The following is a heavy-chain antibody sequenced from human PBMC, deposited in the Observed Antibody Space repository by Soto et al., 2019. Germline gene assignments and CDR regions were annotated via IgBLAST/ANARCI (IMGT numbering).Heavy chain of an antibody. J-gene: IGHJ4*02. V-gene: IGHV3-72*01. D-gene: IGHD4-17*01. CDR2: SRNKANSYTT. CDR1: GFTFSDHY. CDR3: ARIDYGDTDY. Sequence: PGGSPRLSCPASGFTFSDHYMDWVRQAPGKGLEWVGRSRNKANSYTTDYAASVKGRFTISRDNSKNSLYLQMNSLKTEDTAVYYCARIDYGDTDYWGQGTLVTVSS.